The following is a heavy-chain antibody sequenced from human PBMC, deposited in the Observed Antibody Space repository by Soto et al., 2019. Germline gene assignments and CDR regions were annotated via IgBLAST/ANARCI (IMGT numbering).Heavy chain of an antibody. D-gene: IGHD1-1*01. V-gene: IGHV3-21*01. CDR2: ISSSSSYI. Sequence: GGSLRLSCAASGFTFSSYSMNWVRQAPGKGLEWVSSISSSSSYIYYADSVKGRFTISRDNAKNSLYLQMNSLRAEDTAVYYCARDHGVVGQLERPGGKRYYYYMDVWGKGTTVTVSS. J-gene: IGHJ6*03. CDR1: GFTFSSYS. CDR3: ARDHGVVGQLERPGGKRYYYYMDV.